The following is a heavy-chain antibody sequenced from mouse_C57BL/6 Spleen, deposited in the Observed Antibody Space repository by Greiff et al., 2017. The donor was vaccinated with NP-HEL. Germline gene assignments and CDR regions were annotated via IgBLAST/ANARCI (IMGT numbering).Heavy chain of an antibody. CDR1: GFTFSSYA. D-gene: IGHD1-1*01. CDR2: ISSGGDYI. J-gene: IGHJ3*01. Sequence: EVKLMESGEGLVKPGGSLKLSCAASGFTFSSYAMSWVRQTPEKRLEWVAYISSGGDYIYYADTVKGRSTISRDNARNTLYLQMSSLKSEDTAMYYCTRDGGYYGSSPFAYWGQGTLVTVSA. CDR3: TRDGGYYGSSPFAY. V-gene: IGHV5-9-1*02.